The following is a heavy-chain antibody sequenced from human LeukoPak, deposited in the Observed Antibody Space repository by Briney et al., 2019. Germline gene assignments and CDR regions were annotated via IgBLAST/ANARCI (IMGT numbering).Heavy chain of an antibody. CDR3: ARSSEGRYYYDSSGFSYYYYYMDV. CDR1: GGSISLSYYY. D-gene: IGHD3-22*01. CDR2: VYYSGTT. V-gene: IGHV4-39*07. J-gene: IGHJ6*03. Sequence: PSETLSLTCSVSGGSISLSYYYWGWIRQPPGKALEWIGSVYYSGTTSYNPPLRSRVTISVDTSKNQFSLKLSSVTAADTAVYYCARSSEGRYYYDSSGFSYYYYYMDVWGKGTTVTISS.